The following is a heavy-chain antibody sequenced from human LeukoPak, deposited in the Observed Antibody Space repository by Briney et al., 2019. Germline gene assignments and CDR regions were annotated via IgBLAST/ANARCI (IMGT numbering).Heavy chain of an antibody. CDR1: GGSFSGYY. V-gene: IGHV4-34*01. D-gene: IGHD2-2*01. CDR3: ASLVVVVPAAMSALSYYYGMDV. CDR2: INHSGST. Sequence: SETLSLTCAVYGGSFSGYYWSWIRQPPGKGLEWIGEINHSGSTNYIPSLKSRVTISVDTSKNQFSLKLSSVTAADTAVYYCASLVVVVPAAMSALSYYYGMDVWGQGTTVTVSS. J-gene: IGHJ6*02.